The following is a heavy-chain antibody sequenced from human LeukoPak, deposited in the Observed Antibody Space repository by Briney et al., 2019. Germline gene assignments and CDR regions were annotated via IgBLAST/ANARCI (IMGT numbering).Heavy chain of an antibody. CDR3: ARAHDNMVDY. D-gene: IGHD2/OR15-2a*01. Sequence: ASVKVSCKASGYTFTGYCMHWVRQAPGQGVGWMGWINPNSGGTNYAQKFQGRVTMTRDTSISTAYMELSRLRSDDTAVYYCARAHDNMVDYWGQGTLVTVSS. J-gene: IGHJ4*02. CDR2: INPNSGGT. CDR1: GYTFTGYC. V-gene: IGHV1-2*02.